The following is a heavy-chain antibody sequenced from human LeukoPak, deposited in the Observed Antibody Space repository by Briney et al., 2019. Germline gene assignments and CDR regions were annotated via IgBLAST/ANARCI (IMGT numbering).Heavy chain of an antibody. CDR3: ARDSYGSGSYHALDI. CDR2: ISSSGRTI. Sequence: GGSLRLSCAASGFTFGSYEMNWVRQAPGKGLEWVSYISSSGRTIYYEDSVKGRFTISRDNAKKSLYLQMNSLRAEDTAVYYCARDSYGSGSYHALDIWGQGTMVTVSS. V-gene: IGHV3-48*03. D-gene: IGHD3-10*01. CDR1: GFTFGSYE. J-gene: IGHJ3*02.